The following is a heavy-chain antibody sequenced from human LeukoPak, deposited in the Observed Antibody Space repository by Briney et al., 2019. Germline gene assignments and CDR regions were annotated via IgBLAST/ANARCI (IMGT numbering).Heavy chain of an antibody. Sequence: PAGSLRLSCAASGFTFSSYWMSWVRQAPGKGLEWVANIKQDGSEKYYVDSVKGRFTISRDNAKNSLYLQMNSLRAEDTAVYYCASTRSSSWYFDYWGQGTLVTVSS. CDR2: IKQDGSEK. CDR3: ASTRSSSWYFDY. CDR1: GFTFSSYW. J-gene: IGHJ4*02. V-gene: IGHV3-7*01. D-gene: IGHD6-13*01.